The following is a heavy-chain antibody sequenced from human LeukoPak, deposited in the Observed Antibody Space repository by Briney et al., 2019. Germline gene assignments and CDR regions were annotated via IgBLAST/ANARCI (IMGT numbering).Heavy chain of an antibody. CDR2: INPNSGGT. CDR3: ARGGIYGSGSYFLDY. V-gene: IGHV1-2*02. Sequence: ASVKVSCKSSGYTFTGNYMHWVRQAPGQGLEWMGWINPNSGGTNYAQQFQGRVTMTRDTSVSTAYMELGSLRSDDTAVYYCARGGIYGSGSYFLDYWGQGTLVTVSS. D-gene: IGHD3-10*01. CDR1: GYTFTGNY. J-gene: IGHJ4*02.